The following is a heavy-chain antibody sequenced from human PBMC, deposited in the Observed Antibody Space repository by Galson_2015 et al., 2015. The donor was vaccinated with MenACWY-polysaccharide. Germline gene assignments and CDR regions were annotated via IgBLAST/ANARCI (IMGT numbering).Heavy chain of an antibody. Sequence: HWVRQAPGKGLEWVAVIQSDGSNKVYADSVKGRFTISRDNSKNTVFLEMNTLGVEDTAVYYCAREGSRIVFHAFDIWGQGTMVTVSS. CDR3: AREGSRIVFHAFDI. CDR2: IQSDGSNK. V-gene: IGHV3-33*01. D-gene: IGHD2-2*01. J-gene: IGHJ3*02.